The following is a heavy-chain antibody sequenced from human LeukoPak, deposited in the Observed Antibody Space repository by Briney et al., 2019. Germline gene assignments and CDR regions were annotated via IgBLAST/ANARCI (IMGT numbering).Heavy chain of an antibody. CDR1: GGSFSGYY. V-gene: IGHV4-34*01. Sequence: SETLSLTYAVYGGSFSGYYWSWIRQPPGKGLEWIGEINHSGSTNYNPSLKSRVTISVDTSKNQFSLKLSSVTAADTAVYYCARRIVGAIPFDYWGQGTLVTVSS. CDR3: ARRIVGAIPFDY. D-gene: IGHD1-26*01. CDR2: INHSGST. J-gene: IGHJ4*02.